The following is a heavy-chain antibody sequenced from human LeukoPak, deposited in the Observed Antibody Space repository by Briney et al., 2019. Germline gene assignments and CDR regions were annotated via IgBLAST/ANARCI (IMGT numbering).Heavy chain of an antibody. CDR1: GGSISSYY. V-gene: IGHV4-4*07. CDR2: MYISGTT. D-gene: IGHD4-17*01. CDR3: ARTVAGYYFDY. J-gene: IGHJ4*02. Sequence: SETLSLTCTVSGGSISSYYWSWIRQSDGKGLEWIGRMYISGTTNYNPSLKSRVTMSVDTSKNQFSPKLSSVTAADTAVYYCARTVAGYYFDYWGQGTLVTVSS.